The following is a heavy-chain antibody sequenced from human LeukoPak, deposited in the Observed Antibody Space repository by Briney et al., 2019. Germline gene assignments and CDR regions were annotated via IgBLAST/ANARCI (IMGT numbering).Heavy chain of an antibody. CDR1: GDSVSSNSAA. CDR2: TYYRSKWYN. CDR3: AREYYYDSSASNWFDH. J-gene: IGHJ5*02. Sequence: SQTLSLTCAISGDSVSSNSAAWNWIRQSPSRGLEWLGRTYYRSKWYNDYAVSVKSRITINPDTSKNQFSLQLNSVTPEDTAVYYCAREYYYDSSASNWFDHWGQGTLVTVSS. V-gene: IGHV6-1*01. D-gene: IGHD3-22*01.